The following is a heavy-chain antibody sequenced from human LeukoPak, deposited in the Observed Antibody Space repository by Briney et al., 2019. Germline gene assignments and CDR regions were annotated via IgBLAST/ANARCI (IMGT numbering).Heavy chain of an antibody. CDR2: FDPEDGET. J-gene: IGHJ5*02. V-gene: IGHV1-24*01. Sequence: GASVKVSCTVSGYTLTELSMHWVRQAPGKGLEWMGGFDPEDGETIYAQTSQGRVTMTEDPSTDTAYMELSSLRSEDTAVYYCATEGYCTNGVCYNNWFYPCGQGTLVTVSS. CDR1: GYTLTELS. D-gene: IGHD2-8*01. CDR3: ATEGYCTNGVCYNNWFYP.